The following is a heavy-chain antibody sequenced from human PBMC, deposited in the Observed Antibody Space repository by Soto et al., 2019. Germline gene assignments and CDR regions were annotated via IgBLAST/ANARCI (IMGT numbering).Heavy chain of an antibody. J-gene: IGHJ5*02. CDR3: SGSRRSGFSGALDL. Sequence: PSETLSLTCAVSGGSISSSNWWSWVRQPPGKGLEWIGEIYHSGSTNYNPSLKSRVTISVDKSKNQFSLKLSSVTAADTAVYYCSGSRRSGFSGALDLWGRGIQVTVSS. V-gene: IGHV4-4*02. CDR2: IYHSGST. CDR1: GGSISSSNW. D-gene: IGHD3-3*01.